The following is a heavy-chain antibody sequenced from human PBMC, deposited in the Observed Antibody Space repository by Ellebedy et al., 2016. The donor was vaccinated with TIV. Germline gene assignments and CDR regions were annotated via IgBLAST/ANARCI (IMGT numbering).Heavy chain of an antibody. CDR2: VKGGGSEA. CDR3: ARAGGRHSTGSGFY. D-gene: IGHD2-2*01. V-gene: IGHV3-7*03. Sequence: GESLKIPCASSGDSFSGYSKRWVRQAPGTVLAWVANVKGGGSEAYSVDSVKGRFTISSDNAKNSRYLQMSNLRAEDTAVFYCARAGGRHSTGSGFYWGQGNRVTVST. CDR1: GDSFSGYS. J-gene: IGHJ4*02.